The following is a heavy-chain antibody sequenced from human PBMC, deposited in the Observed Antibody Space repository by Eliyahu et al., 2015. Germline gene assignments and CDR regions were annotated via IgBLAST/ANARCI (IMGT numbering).Heavy chain of an antibody. CDR1: GFSLSTSGMX. CDR3: ARIVVVPAARRTHSSSSSYYYYGMDV. CDR2: IDWDDDK. D-gene: IGHD2-2*01. Sequence: QVTLRESGPALVKPTQTLTLTCTFSGFSLSTSGMXVXWIXQPPGKALEWLARIDWDDDKYYSTSLKTRLTISKDTSKNQVVLTMTNMDPVDTATYYCARIVVVPAARRTHSSSSSYYYYGMDVWGQGTTVTVSS. V-gene: IGHV2-70*15. J-gene: IGHJ6*02.